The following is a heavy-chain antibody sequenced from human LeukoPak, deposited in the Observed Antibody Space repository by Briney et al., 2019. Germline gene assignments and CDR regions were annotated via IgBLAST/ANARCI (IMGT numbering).Heavy chain of an antibody. J-gene: IGHJ4*02. CDR2: INHSGST. Sequence: KASETLSLTCAVYGGSFSGYYWSWIRQPPGKGLEWIGEINHSGSTNYNPSLKSRVTISVDTSKNQFSLKLSSVTAADTAVYYCASGEPPEYCSSTSCYDYWGQGTLVTVSS. V-gene: IGHV4-34*01. D-gene: IGHD2-2*01. CDR3: ASGEPPEYCSSTSCYDY. CDR1: GGSFSGYY.